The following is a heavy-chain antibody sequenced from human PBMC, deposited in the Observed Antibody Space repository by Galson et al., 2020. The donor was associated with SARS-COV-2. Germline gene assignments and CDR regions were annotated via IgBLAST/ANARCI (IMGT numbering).Heavy chain of an antibody. V-gene: IGHV3-9*01. D-gene: IGHD6-13*01. Sequence: GGSLRLSCAASGFTFDDYAMHWVRQAPGKGLEWVSGISWNSGSIGYADSVKGRFTISRDNAKNSLYLQMNSLRAEDTALYYCAKIAAAGTVDCWGQGTLVTVSS. CDR3: AKIAAAGTVDC. CDR2: ISWNSGSI. J-gene: IGHJ4*02. CDR1: GFTFDDYA.